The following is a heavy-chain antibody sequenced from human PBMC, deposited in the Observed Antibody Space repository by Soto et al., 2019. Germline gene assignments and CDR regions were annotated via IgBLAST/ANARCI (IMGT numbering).Heavy chain of an antibody. CDR1: GFTFSDYY. D-gene: IGHD6-13*01. CDR2: ISSSSSYT. CDR3: ARDLIGSSWYFDY. V-gene: IGHV3-11*05. Sequence: QVQLVESGGGLVKPGGSLRLSCAASGFTFSDYYMSWIRQAPGKGLEWVSYISSSSSYTNYADSVKGRFTISRDNAKNSLYLQMNSLRAEDTAVYYCARDLIGSSWYFDYWGQGTLVTVSS. J-gene: IGHJ4*02.